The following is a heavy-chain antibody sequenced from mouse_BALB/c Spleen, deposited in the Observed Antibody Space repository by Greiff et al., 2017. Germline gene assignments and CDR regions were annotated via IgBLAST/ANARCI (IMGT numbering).Heavy chain of an antibody. V-gene: IGHV5-6-4*01. CDR3: TRDRGQLGLHYYAMDY. CDR1: GFTFSSYT. Sequence: EVMLVESGGGLVKPGGSLKLSCAASGFTFSSYTMSWVRQTPEKRLEWVATISSGGSYTYYPDSVKGLFTISRDNAKNTLYLQMSSLKSEDTAMYYCTRDRGQLGLHYYAMDYWGQGTSVTVSS. D-gene: IGHD3-2*01. CDR2: ISSGGSYT. J-gene: IGHJ4*01.